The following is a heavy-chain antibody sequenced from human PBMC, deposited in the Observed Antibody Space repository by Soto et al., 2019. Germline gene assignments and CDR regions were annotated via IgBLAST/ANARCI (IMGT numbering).Heavy chain of an antibody. D-gene: IGHD2-2*01. CDR2: ISYDGSDK. J-gene: IGHJ5*02. CDR1: GFTFSSQG. CDR3: AKEKISTSCCNWFDP. Sequence: PRGSLSLSCTPTGFTFSSQGIHWVRRAPGKGLEWVAVISYDGSDKYYADSVKGRFTISRDNSKNTLYLQMNSLRAEDTAVYYCAKEKISTSCCNWFDPWGQGTLVTVSS. V-gene: IGHV3-30*18.